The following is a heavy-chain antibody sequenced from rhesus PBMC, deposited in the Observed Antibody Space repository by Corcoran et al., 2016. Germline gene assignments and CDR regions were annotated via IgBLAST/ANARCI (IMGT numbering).Heavy chain of an antibody. CDR1: GGSISSNY. CDR2: IHGSGMST. CDR3: ARHLGGGVCLDV. D-gene: IGHD2-39*02. V-gene: IGHV4S11*01. Sequence: QVQLQESGPGLVKPLETLSLTCAVSGGSISSNYWSWIRQDPGKGVEWIGYIHGSGMSTNYNPSLKSRVTLSVATAKNQLSRKLSSVTAADTAVYYCARHLGGGVCLDVGGRGVLVTVSS. J-gene: IGHJ5-2*02.